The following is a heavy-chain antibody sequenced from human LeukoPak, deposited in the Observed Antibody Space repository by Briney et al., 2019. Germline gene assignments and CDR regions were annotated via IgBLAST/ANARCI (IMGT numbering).Heavy chain of an antibody. CDR1: GFSVSSDY. Sequence: PGGSLRLSCAASGFSVSSDYMSWVRQAPGKGLEWVYVIYSGGSTYYADSVKGRFTISRDNSKNMLYLQMNSLRAEDTAVYFCARGGSIRPFDYWGQGTLVTVSS. D-gene: IGHD1-26*01. CDR3: ARGGSIRPFDY. V-gene: IGHV3-53*01. J-gene: IGHJ4*02. CDR2: IYSGGST.